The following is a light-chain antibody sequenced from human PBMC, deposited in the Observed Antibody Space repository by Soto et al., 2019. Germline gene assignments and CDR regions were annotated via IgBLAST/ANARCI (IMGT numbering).Light chain of an antibody. CDR1: SSDVGGYNY. V-gene: IGLV2-14*03. CDR2: DVS. J-gene: IGLJ1*01. CDR3: SSYTSSTFFV. Sequence: QSVLTQPASVSESPGQSITISCTGTSSDVGGYNYVSWYQQHPGKAPKLMIYDVSNRPSGVSNRFSGSKSGNTASLTISGLQTEDEADYYCSSYTSSTFFVFGTGT.